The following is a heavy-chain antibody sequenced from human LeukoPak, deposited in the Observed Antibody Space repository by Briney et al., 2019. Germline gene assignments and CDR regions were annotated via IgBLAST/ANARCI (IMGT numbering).Heavy chain of an antibody. CDR2: INPSGGST. Sequence: ASVKVSCKASGYAFTSYYMHWVRQAPGQGLEWMGIINPSGGSTSYAQKFQARVTMTRDTSTSTVYMELSSLRSEDTAVYYCARDLDSGYEKDYWGQGTLVTVSS. D-gene: IGHD5-12*01. J-gene: IGHJ4*02. CDR3: ARDLDSGYEKDY. CDR1: GYAFTSYY. V-gene: IGHV1-46*01.